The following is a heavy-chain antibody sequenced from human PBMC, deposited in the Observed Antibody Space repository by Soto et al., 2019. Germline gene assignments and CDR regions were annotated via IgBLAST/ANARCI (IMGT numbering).Heavy chain of an antibody. Sequence: EVQLVESGGDLVQPGGSLRLSCAASGFTVSSHYMNWVRQAPGKGLEWVSLIQSGGSTFYSDSVKGRFTISRDNSKNTLCLQMTSLRVDDTAMYYCSRDDVYCSGGSCYGVHRDVFGRGTTVTVSS. D-gene: IGHD2-15*01. CDR3: SRDDVYCSGGSCYGVHRDV. CDR2: IQSGGST. CDR1: GFTVSSHY. J-gene: IGHJ6*03. V-gene: IGHV3-66*01.